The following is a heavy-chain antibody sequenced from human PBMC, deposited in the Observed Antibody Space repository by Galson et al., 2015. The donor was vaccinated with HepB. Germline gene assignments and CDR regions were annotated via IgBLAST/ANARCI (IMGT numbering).Heavy chain of an antibody. CDR2: ISYDRSQI. CDR3: ARDRDLDNTGLYTAEYFQC. J-gene: IGHJ1*01. CDR1: GFPFNAYA. D-gene: IGHD3/OR15-3a*01. Sequence: SLRLSCAASGFPFNAYAMHWVRQAPGKGPEWVAVISYDRSQIHYADSVRGRFTISRDNSKKILYMQMNSLRVDDSAIYYCARDRDLDNTGLYTAEYFQCWGHGTLVIVSS. V-gene: IGHV3-30*17.